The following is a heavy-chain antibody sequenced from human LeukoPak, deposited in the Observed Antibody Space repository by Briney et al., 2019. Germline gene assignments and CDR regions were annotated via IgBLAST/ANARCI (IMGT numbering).Heavy chain of an antibody. CDR3: ARGGWELLTYYYYYMDV. J-gene: IGHJ6*03. CDR2: INHSGST. CDR1: GGSISSYY. V-gene: IGHV4-34*01. Sequence: SETLSLTCTVSGGSISSYYWGWIRQPPGKGLEWIGEINHSGSTNYNPSLKSRVTISVDTSKNQFSLKLSSVTAADTAVYYCARGGWELLTYYYYYMDVWGKGTTVTVSS. D-gene: IGHD1-26*01.